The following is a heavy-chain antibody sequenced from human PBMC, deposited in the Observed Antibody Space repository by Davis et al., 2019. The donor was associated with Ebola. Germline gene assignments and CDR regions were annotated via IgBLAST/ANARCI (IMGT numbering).Heavy chain of an antibody. CDR1: GFSLSTSGVT. J-gene: IGHJ4*02. CDR3: ARTYSRGWYLHYFDY. CDR2: IYWNDDK. Sequence: SGPTLVKPTQTLTLTCTFSGFSLSTSGVTVGWIRQPPGKALEWLSLIYWNDDKRYSPSLKTRLTISKDTSKNQVVLTMTDMDPVDTATYYCARTYSRGWYLHYFDYWGQGTLVTVSS. D-gene: IGHD6-19*01. V-gene: IGHV2-5*01.